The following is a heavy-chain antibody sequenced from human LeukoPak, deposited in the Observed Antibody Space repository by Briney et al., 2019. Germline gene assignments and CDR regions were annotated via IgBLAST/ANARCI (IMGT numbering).Heavy chain of an antibody. CDR1: GFTFNSST. CDR2: ISSNSNDI. V-gene: IGHV3-21*01. Sequence: PGGSLRLSCAASGFTFNSSTMNWVREAPGKGLEWVSSISSNSNDIYYADSLKGRFTISRDNAKNSLYLQMNSLRAEDTAVYHCARYCSDTSCYGYWGQGALDTVSS. D-gene: IGHD2-2*01. CDR3: ARYCSDTSCYGY. J-gene: IGHJ4*02.